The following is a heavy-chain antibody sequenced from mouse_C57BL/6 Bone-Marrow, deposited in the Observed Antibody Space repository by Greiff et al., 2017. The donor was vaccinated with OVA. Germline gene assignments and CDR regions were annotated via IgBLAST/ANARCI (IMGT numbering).Heavy chain of an antibody. CDR3: ARENLNWFAY. Sequence: EVQLQQSGPVLVKPGASVKMSCKASGYTFTDYYMNWVKQSHGKSLEWIGVINPYNGGTSYNQKFKGKATLTVDKSPSTAYMELNSLTSEDSAVYYCARENLNWFAYWGQGTLVTVSA. CDR1: GYTFTDYY. J-gene: IGHJ3*01. CDR2: INPYNGGT. V-gene: IGHV1-19*01.